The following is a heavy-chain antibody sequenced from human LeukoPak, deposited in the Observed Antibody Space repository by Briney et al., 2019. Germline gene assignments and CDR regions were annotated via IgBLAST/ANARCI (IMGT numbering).Heavy chain of an antibody. D-gene: IGHD6-13*01. CDR3: ARVGGGYSSSWYEILDY. CDR2: ISSSSSYI. V-gene: IGHV3-21*01. Sequence: GGSLRLSCAASGFTFSSYSRNWVRQAPGKGLEWVSSISSSSSYIYYADSVKGRFTISRDNAKNSLYLQMNSLRAEDTAVYYCARVGGGYSSSWYEILDYWGQGTLVTVSS. CDR1: GFTFSSYS. J-gene: IGHJ4*02.